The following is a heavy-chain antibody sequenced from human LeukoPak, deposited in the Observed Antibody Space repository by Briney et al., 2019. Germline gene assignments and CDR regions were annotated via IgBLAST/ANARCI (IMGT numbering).Heavy chain of an antibody. CDR2: INHSGST. V-gene: IGHV4-34*01. D-gene: IGHD6-13*01. Sequence: SETLSLTRAVYGGSFSGYYWSWIRQPPGKGLEWIGEINHSGSTNYNPSLKSRVTISVDTSKNQFSLKLSSVTAADTAVYYCAGGRSIAAAGICDWGQGTLVTVSS. CDR3: AGGRSIAAAGICD. J-gene: IGHJ4*02. CDR1: GGSFSGYY.